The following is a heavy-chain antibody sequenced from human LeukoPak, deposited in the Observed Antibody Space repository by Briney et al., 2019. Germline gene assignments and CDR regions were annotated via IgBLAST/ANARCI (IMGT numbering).Heavy chain of an antibody. Sequence: ASVKVSCKASGYTFTGYYMHWVRQAPGQGLEWMGRINPNSGGTNYAQKFQGRVTMIRDTSISTAYMELSRLRSDDTAVYYCARSLPSWPASMYYFDYWGQGTLVTVSS. D-gene: IGHD2-2*01. V-gene: IGHV1-2*06. CDR1: GYTFTGYY. J-gene: IGHJ4*02. CDR2: INPNSGGT. CDR3: ARSLPSWPASMYYFDY.